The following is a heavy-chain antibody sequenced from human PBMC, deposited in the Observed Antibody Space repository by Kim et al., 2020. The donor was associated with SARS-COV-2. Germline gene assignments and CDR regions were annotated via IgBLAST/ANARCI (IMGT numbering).Heavy chain of an antibody. J-gene: IGHJ4*02. CDR3: ARERWRGYSYGFDY. CDR2: IYYSGST. CDR1: GGSISSGGYY. Sequence: SETLSLTCTVSGGSISSGGYYWSWIRQHPGKGLEWIGYIYYSGSTYYNPSLKSRVTISVDTSKNQFSLKLSSVTAADTAVYYCARERWRGYSYGFDYWGQGTLVTVSS. D-gene: IGHD5-18*01. V-gene: IGHV4-31*03.